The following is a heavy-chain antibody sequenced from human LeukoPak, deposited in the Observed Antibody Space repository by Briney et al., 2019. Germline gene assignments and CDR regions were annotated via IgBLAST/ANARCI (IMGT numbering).Heavy chain of an antibody. CDR1: GGSISSGGYS. J-gene: IGHJ4*02. CDR2: IYYSGST. CDR3: ARAGKFPDY. Sequence: TPSETLSLTCAVSGGSISSGGYSWSWIRQPPGKGLEWIGYIYYSGSTYYNPSLKSRVTISVDTSKNQFSLKLSSVTAADTAVYYCARAGKFPDYWGQGTLVTVSS. V-gene: IGHV4-30-4*07.